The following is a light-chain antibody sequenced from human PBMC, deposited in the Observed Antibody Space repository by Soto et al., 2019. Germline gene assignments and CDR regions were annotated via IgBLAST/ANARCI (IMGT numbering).Light chain of an antibody. Sequence: EIVLTQSPGTLSLSPGERATLSCRASQSVSSTYLAWYQQKPGQAPGLLLYGASNRASGIPDRFAGSGSGTDFTLTISSLQSEDFAVYYCQQYNTWLWTFGQGTKVDIK. CDR2: GAS. V-gene: IGKV3-20*01. CDR1: QSVSSTY. CDR3: QQYNTWLWT. J-gene: IGKJ1*01.